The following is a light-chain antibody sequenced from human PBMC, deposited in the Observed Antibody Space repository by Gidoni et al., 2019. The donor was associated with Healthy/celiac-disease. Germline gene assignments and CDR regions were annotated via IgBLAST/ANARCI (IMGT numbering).Light chain of an antibody. V-gene: IGKV1-NL1*01. CDR3: QQYYSTSWT. Sequence: DIQMTQSPSSLSASVGDRVTITCRASQGISNSLAWYQQKPGKAPKLLLYAASRLESGVPSRFSGSGSGTDYTLTISSLQPEDFATYYCQQYYSTSWTLXQXTKVEIK. J-gene: IGKJ1*01. CDR2: AAS. CDR1: QGISNS.